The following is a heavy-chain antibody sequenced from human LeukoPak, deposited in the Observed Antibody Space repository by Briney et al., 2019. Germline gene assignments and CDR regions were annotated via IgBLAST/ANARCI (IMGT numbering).Heavy chain of an antibody. CDR1: GGSVSSGSYY. CDR3: ARDSVYYDILTGYQHIYYFDY. CDR2: XXXXXST. D-gene: IGHD3-9*01. V-gene: IGHV4-61*01. Sequence: SETLSLTCTVSGGSVSSGSYYWSWIRQPPGXXXXXXXXXXXXXSTXXXXXLXXXXXXXVXXXXNXFSLKLSSVTAADTAVYYCARDSVYYDILTGYQHIYYFDYWGQGTLVTVSS. J-gene: IGHJ4*02.